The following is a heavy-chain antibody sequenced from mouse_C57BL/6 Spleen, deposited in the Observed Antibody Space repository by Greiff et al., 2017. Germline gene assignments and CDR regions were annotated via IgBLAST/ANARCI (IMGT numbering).Heavy chain of an antibody. V-gene: IGHV5-6*02. CDR3: ARAGAQATSYFDS. CDR2: ISSGGSYT. D-gene: IGHD3-2*02. J-gene: IGHJ2*01. Sequence: DVKLVESGGDLVKPGGSLKLSCAASGFTFSSYGMSWVRQTPDKRLEWVATISSGGSYTYYPDSVKGRFTISRDNAKNTLYLQMSSLKSEDTAMYYCARAGAQATSYFDSWGTNTTLTLSS. CDR1: GFTFSSYG.